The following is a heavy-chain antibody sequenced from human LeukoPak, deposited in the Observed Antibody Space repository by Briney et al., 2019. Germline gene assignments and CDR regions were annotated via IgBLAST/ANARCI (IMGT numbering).Heavy chain of an antibody. CDR1: GYTFTSYY. J-gene: IGHJ4*02. CDR2: INPSGGST. Sequence: ASVKVSCKASGYTFTSYYMHWVRQAPGQGLEWMGIINPSGGSTSYAQKFQGRVTMTRDTSTSIVYMELSSLRSEDTAVYYCARPNHCSSTSCYAFPLGYWGQGTLVTVSS. CDR3: ARPNHCSSTSCYAFPLGY. V-gene: IGHV1-46*01. D-gene: IGHD2-2*01.